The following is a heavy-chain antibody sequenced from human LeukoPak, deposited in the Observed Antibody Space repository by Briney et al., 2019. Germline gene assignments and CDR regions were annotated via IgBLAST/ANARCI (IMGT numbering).Heavy chain of an antibody. V-gene: IGHV1-69*06. J-gene: IGHJ4*02. CDR3: ARAGGSGWYIDY. CDR1: GGTFSSYA. Sequence: SVKVSCKASGGTFSSYAISWVRQAPGQGLEWMGGIIPIFGTANYAQKFQGRVTITADKSTSTAYMELSSLRSEDTAVYYCARAGGSGWYIDYWGQGTLVTVSS. D-gene: IGHD6-19*01. CDR2: IIPIFGTA.